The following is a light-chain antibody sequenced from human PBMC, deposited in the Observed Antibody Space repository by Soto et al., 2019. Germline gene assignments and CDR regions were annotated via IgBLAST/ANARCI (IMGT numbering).Light chain of an antibody. CDR2: EVS. CDR1: SSDVGGYNY. V-gene: IGLV2-14*01. J-gene: IGLJ1*01. Sequence: QSALTQPASVSGSPGQSITISCTGTSSDVGGYNYVSWYQQVPGKAPKLIIYEVSNRPSGVSARFSGSRSGNTASLSISGLQADDEADYYCASYTTGSTYVFGTGTKLTVL. CDR3: ASYTTGSTYV.